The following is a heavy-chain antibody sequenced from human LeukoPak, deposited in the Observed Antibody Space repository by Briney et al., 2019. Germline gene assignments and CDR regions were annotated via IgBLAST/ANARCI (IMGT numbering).Heavy chain of an antibody. V-gene: IGHV1-69*05. CDR2: IIPIFGTA. D-gene: IGHD6-19*01. J-gene: IGHJ5*02. CDR3: ARTRIDSSGWYWFDP. CDR1: GGTFSSYA. Sequence: SVKVSCKASGGTFSSYAISWVRQAPGQGLEWMGGIIPIFGTANYAQKFQGRVTITTDKSTSTAYMELSSLRSEDTAVYYCARTRIDSSGWYWFDPWGQGTLVTVSS.